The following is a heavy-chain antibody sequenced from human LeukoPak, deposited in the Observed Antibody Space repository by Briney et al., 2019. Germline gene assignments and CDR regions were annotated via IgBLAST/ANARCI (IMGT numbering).Heavy chain of an antibody. CDR1: GFTFSSYG. V-gene: IGHV3-30*02. D-gene: IGHD3-22*01. CDR2: IRYYGSNK. J-gene: IGHJ4*02. Sequence: PGGSLRLSCAASGFTFSSYGMHWVRQAPGKGLEWVSFIRYYGSNKYYEDSVKGRFTVSRDNSKNTLYLQMNSLRAEDTAVYYCAPGEYYYDSSGYQDYWGQGTLVTVSS. CDR3: APGEYYYDSSGYQDY.